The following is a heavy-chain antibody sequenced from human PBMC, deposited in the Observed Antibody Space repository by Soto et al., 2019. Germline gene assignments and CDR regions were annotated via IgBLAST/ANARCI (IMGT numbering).Heavy chain of an antibody. Sequence: QLQLQESGPGLVKPSETLSRSCVVSGDSISTSAYYWGWIRQPPGKGLQWIGSIDYSGNTYYNPSLKSRVTISVDTSKNQFSLRLSSVTAADTAFYYCARHPLRGFGVPYWRQGTLVTVSS. CDR3: ARHPLRGFGVPY. J-gene: IGHJ4*02. CDR1: GDSISTSAYY. V-gene: IGHV4-39*01. CDR2: IDYSGNT. D-gene: IGHD2-15*01.